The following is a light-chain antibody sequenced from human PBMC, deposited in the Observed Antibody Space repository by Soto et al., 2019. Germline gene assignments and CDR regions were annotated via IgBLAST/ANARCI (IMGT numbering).Light chain of an antibody. J-gene: IGLJ1*01. Sequence: CVLTRPASVSGAAGEGITISCTGTSSDVGAYNYVSWYQQHPGKAPKVMIYEVSNRPSGVSNRFSGSKSGNTASLTISGLQAEDEADYYCSSYTSSSRVFGTGTKVTVL. CDR2: EVS. CDR1: SSDVGAYNY. V-gene: IGLV2-14*01. CDR3: SSYTSSSRV.